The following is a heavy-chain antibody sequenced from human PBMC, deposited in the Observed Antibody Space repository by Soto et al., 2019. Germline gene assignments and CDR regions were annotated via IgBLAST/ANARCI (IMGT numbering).Heavy chain of an antibody. CDR1: GYSFEDYS. D-gene: IGHD2-15*01. Sequence: EVQLVESGGDMVQPGRSLKLSCVGSGYSFEDYSMHWVRQAPGKSLEWVSGISWNGNFTGYADSVKGRFTISRDNAKNSLFLQMRSLILEDTALYYCVGGSWFDWGQGTLVTVSS. CDR2: ISWNGNFT. CDR3: VGGSWFD. J-gene: IGHJ4*02. V-gene: IGHV3-9*01.